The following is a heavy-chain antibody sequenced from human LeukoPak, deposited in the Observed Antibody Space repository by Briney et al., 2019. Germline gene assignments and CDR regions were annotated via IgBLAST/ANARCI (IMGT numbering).Heavy chain of an antibody. D-gene: IGHD5-18*01. CDR2: FDPEDGET. CDR3: ASKLEIRLWADWYFDL. CDR1: GYTLTELS. Sequence: ASVKVSCKVSGYTLTELSMHWVRQAPGKGLEWMGGFDPEDGETIYAQKFQGRVTMTEDTSTDTAYMELSSLRSEDTAVYYCASKLEIRLWADWYFDLWGRGTLVTVSS. V-gene: IGHV1-24*01. J-gene: IGHJ2*01.